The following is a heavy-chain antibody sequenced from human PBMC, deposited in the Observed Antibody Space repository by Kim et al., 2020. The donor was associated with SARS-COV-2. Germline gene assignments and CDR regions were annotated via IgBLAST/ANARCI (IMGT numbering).Heavy chain of an antibody. CDR3: AIKPGITGKDY. CDR1: GYSISSGYY. V-gene: IGHV4-38-2*02. D-gene: IGHD1-20*01. CDR2: IYHSGRT. J-gene: IGHJ4*02. Sequence: SETLSLTCTVSGYSISSGYYWGWIRQPPGKGLEWIGSIYHSGRTYYNPSLKSRVTISVDTSKNQFSLKLSSVTAADTAVYYCAIKPGITGKDYWGQGTLVTVSS.